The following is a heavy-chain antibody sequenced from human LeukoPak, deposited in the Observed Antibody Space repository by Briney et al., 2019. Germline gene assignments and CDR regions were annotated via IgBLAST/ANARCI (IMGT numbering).Heavy chain of an antibody. CDR2: MNPNSGNT. J-gene: IGHJ5*02. Sequence: VASVKVSCKASGYTFTSYDINWVRQATGQGREWMGWMNPNSGNTGYAQKFQGRVTMTRNTSISTAYMELSSLKSEDTAVYYCARSQTTASRLIRSRGFDPWGQGTLVTVSS. V-gene: IGHV1-8*01. CDR3: ARSQTTASRLIRSRGFDP. D-gene: IGHD6-6*01. CDR1: GYTFTSYD.